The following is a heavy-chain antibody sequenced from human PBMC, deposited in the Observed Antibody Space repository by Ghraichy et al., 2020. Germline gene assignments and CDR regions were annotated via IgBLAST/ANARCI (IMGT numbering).Heavy chain of an antibody. D-gene: IGHD7-27*01. CDR1: GFTFSTYS. CDR3: ARDRSPVTWGISRYALDY. Sequence: ETLSLTCAASGFTFSTYSMNWVRQAPGKGLEWVSSISSSSNYIYYADSVKGRFTISRDNAKNSLYLQMNSLRAEDTAVYFCARDRSPVTWGISRYALDYWGQGTLVTVSS. CDR2: ISSSSNYI. V-gene: IGHV3-21*01. J-gene: IGHJ4*02.